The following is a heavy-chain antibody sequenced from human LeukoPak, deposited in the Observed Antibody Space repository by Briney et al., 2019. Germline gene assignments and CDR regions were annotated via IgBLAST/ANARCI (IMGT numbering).Heavy chain of an antibody. D-gene: IGHD4-17*01. V-gene: IGHV3-73*01. CDR2: IRGKAHRYAT. CDR1: GFTFNGSA. CDR3: TRRHYGDYVVDN. J-gene: IGHJ4*02. Sequence: GGSLKLSCATSGFTFNGSALHWVRQASGQGLEWVGRIRGKAHRYATAYAASVKGRFTVSRDDSKNMAYLQMNSLKTEDTAIYYCTRRHYGDYVVDNWGQGTLVTVSS.